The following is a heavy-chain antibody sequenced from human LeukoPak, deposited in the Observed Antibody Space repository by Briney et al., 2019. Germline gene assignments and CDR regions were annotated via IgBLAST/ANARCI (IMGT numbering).Heavy chain of an antibody. CDR1: GFTFSSYA. CDR3: TTDWSGEIAFDI. J-gene: IGHJ3*02. V-gene: IGHV3-23*01. D-gene: IGHD7-27*01. Sequence: GGSLRLSCAASGFTFSSYAMSWVRQAPGKGLEWVSAISGSGGGTYYADSVKGRFTISRDNSKNTLYLQMNSLKTEDTAVYYCTTDWSGEIAFDIWGQGTLVTVSS. CDR2: ISGSGGGT.